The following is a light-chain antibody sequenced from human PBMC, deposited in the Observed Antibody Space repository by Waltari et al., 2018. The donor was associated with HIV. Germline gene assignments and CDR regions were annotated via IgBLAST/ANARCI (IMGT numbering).Light chain of an antibody. J-gene: IGKJ4*01. Sequence: EIVLTQSPGILSLSPGQRATLSCRSSQTFSTSYMAWYQQKPGQAPRLLIYGASSRATGIPDRFSSSGSGTDFTLTISRLEPEDFAVYYCQQYSDSPALIFGGGTKVEIK. CDR1: QTFSTSY. V-gene: IGKV3-20*01. CDR3: QQYSDSPALI. CDR2: GAS.